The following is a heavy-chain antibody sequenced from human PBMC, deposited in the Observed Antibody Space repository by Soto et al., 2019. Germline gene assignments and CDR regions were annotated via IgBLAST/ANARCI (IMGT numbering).Heavy chain of an antibody. CDR2: ISGSGGST. CDR3: ARRGSGSYYDY. CDR1: GFTFRSYA. V-gene: IGHV3-23*01. D-gene: IGHD1-26*01. Sequence: EVQLLESGGGLVQPGGSLRLSCAASGFTFRSYAMRWFRQAPGKGLEWVSAISGSGGSTYYADSVKGRFTISRDNSKNTLYLQMNSLRAEDTAVYYWARRGSGSYYDYWGQGTLVTVSS. J-gene: IGHJ4*02.